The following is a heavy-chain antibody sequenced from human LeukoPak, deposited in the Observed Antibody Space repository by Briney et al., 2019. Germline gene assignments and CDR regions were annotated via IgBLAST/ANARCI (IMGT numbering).Heavy chain of an antibody. CDR2: ISGSGGST. Sequence: SGGSLRLSCAASGFTFSSYAMSWVRQAPGKGLEWVSAISGSGGSTYYADSVKGRFTISRDNSKNTLYLQMNSLRAEDTAVYYCAKGGVPAATRYDDAFDIWGQGTMVTVSS. D-gene: IGHD2-2*01. CDR3: AKGGVPAATRYDDAFDI. J-gene: IGHJ3*02. V-gene: IGHV3-23*01. CDR1: GFTFSSYA.